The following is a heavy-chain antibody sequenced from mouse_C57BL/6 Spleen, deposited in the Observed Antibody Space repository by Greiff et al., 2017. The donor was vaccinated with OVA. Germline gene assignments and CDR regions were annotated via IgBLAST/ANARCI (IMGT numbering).Heavy chain of an antibody. Sequence: DVKLVESGGGLVKPGGSLKLSCAASGFTFSDYGMHWVRQAPEKGLEWVAYISSGSSTIYHADTVKGRFTISRDNAKDTLFLQMTSLRSEDTAMYYCARAYPYYFDYWGQGTTLTVSS. CDR2: ISSGSSTI. CDR1: GFTFSDYG. V-gene: IGHV5-17*01. CDR3: ARAYPYYFDY. J-gene: IGHJ2*01. D-gene: IGHD2-10*01.